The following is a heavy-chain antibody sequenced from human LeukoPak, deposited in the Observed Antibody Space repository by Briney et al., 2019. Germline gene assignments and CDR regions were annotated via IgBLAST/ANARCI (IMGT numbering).Heavy chain of an antibody. V-gene: IGHV3-30*18. CDR3: AKEVGPYYYDSSGASDAFDI. Sequence: GRSLRLSCAASGFTFSSYGMHWVRQAPGKGLEWVAVISYDGSNKYYADSVKGRFTISRDNSKNTLYLQMNSLRAEDTAVYYCAKEVGPYYYDSSGASDAFDIWGQGTMVTVSS. J-gene: IGHJ3*02. CDR2: ISYDGSNK. CDR1: GFTFSSYG. D-gene: IGHD3-22*01.